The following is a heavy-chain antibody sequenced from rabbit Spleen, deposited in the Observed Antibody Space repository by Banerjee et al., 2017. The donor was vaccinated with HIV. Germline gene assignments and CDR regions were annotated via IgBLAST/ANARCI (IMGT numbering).Heavy chain of an antibody. CDR2: IDTGSSGFT. V-gene: IGHV1S40*01. CDR3: ARDTSSSFSSYGMDL. CDR1: GFSFSSSSY. D-gene: IGHD1-1*01. Sequence: QQLVESGGGLVKPGASLTLTCTASGFSFSSSSYMCWVRQAPGKGLEWIACIDTGSSGFTYFATWAKGRFTCSKTSSTTVTLQMTRLTAADTATYFCARDTSSSFSSYGMDLWGPGTLVTVS. J-gene: IGHJ6*01.